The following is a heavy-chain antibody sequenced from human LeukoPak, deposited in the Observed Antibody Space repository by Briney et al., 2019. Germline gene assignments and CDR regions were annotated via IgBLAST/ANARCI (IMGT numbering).Heavy chain of an antibody. J-gene: IGHJ5*02. D-gene: IGHD6-19*01. V-gene: IGHV4-61*02. Sequence: SETLSLTCTVSGGSINSATYYWTWLRQPAGTGLEWIGRVYTSGNTNYNASLKSRVTISIDTSKNQFSLKLTSVTAADTAVYYCARANKDRSLAGLDWFDPWGRGTLVTVSS. CDR3: ARANKDRSLAGLDWFDP. CDR1: GGSINSATYY. CDR2: VYTSGNT.